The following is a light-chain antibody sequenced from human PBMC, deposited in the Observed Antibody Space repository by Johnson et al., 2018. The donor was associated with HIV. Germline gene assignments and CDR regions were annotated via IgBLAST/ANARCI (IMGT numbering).Light chain of an antibody. V-gene: IGLV1-51*01. CDR2: DNN. Sequence: SVLTQPPSVSAAPGQKVTISCSGTSSNIGNHYVSWYQLLPGTAPKLLIYDNNQRPSGIPDRFSVSKSGTSATLGITGLQTGDEADYYCGTWDSSLSTYVSGSGTKVTVL. CDR1: SSNIGNHY. CDR3: GTWDSSLSTYV. J-gene: IGLJ1*01.